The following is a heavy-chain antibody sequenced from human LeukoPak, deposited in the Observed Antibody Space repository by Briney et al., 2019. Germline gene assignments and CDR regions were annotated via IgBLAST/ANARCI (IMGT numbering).Heavy chain of an antibody. D-gene: IGHD3-22*01. V-gene: IGHV4-59*01. CDR3: ARDDSSGYYDY. Sequence: SETLSLTCTVSGGSISSYYWSWIRQPPGKGLEWIGYIYYSGTTNYNPSLKSRVTISVDTSKNQFSLKLSSVTAADTAVYYCARDDSSGYYDYWGQGTLVTVSS. CDR1: GGSISSYY. CDR2: IYYSGTT. J-gene: IGHJ4*02.